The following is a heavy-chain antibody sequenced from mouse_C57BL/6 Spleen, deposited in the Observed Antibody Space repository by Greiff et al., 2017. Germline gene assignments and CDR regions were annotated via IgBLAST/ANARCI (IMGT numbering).Heavy chain of an antibody. CDR2: INPGSGGT. D-gene: IGHD1-1*01. Sequence: VQLQQSGAELVRPGTSVKVSCKASGYAFTNYLIEWVKQRPGQGLEWIGVINPGSGGTNYNEQFKGKETLTADKSSSTAYMQLSSLTSEDSAVYFCARSYYYGSSYTFDYWGQGTTLTVSS. J-gene: IGHJ2*01. V-gene: IGHV1-54*01. CDR3: ARSYYYGSSYTFDY. CDR1: GYAFTNYL.